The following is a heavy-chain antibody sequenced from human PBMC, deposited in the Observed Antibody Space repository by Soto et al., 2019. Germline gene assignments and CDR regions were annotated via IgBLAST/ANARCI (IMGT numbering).Heavy chain of an antibody. J-gene: IGHJ6*02. D-gene: IGHD6-6*01. CDR3: ASYLAARMYYYGMDV. V-gene: IGHV1-69*06. CDR1: GGTFSSYA. CDR2: IIPIFGTA. Sequence: GASVKVSCKASGGTFSSYAISWVRQAPGQGLEWMGGIIPIFGTANYAQKFQGRVTITADKSTSTAYMELSSLRSEDTAVYYCASYLAARMYYYGMDVWGQGTTVTVSS.